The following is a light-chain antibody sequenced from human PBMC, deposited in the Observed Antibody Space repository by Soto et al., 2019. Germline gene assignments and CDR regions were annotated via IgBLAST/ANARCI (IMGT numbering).Light chain of an antibody. CDR1: SSDVGGYNY. V-gene: IGLV2-14*01. CDR2: EVT. CDR3: SSYTTTTTLEV. J-gene: IGLJ1*01. Sequence: QSALTQPPSASGSPGQSVTISCTGTSSDVGGYNYVSWYQQHPGKAPRLMIYEVTKRPSGVSNRFSGSKSGNTASLTISGLQGEDEADYYCSSYTTTTTLEVFGTGTKVTVL.